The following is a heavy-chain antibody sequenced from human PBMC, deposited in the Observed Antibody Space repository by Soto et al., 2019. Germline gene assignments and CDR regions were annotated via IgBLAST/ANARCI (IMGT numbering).Heavy chain of an antibody. CDR3: ARRLKEGVGAFFGVVIIAGAFDI. D-gene: IGHD3-3*01. V-gene: IGHV4-39*01. CDR2: IYYSGST. J-gene: IGHJ3*02. Sequence: QLQLQESGPGLVKPSETLSLTCTVSGGSISSSSYYWGWIRQPPGKGLEWIGSIYYSGSTYYNPSLKSRVTISVDTSKNQFSLKLSSVTAADTAVYYCARRLKEGVGAFFGVVIIAGAFDIWGQGTMVTVSS. CDR1: GGSISSSSYY.